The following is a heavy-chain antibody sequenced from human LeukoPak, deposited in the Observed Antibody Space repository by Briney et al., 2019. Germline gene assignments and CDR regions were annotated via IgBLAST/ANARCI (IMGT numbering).Heavy chain of an antibody. CDR3: ARDLPISDSSGYYLDY. V-gene: IGHV3-74*01. CDR2: IDNGGSYT. J-gene: IGHJ4*02. D-gene: IGHD3-22*01. CDR1: GFIFSSKG. Sequence: GGSPRLSCAASGFIFSSKGIHWVRQAPGKGLEWVSRIDNGGSYTSYADSVKGRFTISRDNAKNTLYLQMNSLRAEDTAVYYCARDLPISDSSGYYLDYWGQGTVVTVSS.